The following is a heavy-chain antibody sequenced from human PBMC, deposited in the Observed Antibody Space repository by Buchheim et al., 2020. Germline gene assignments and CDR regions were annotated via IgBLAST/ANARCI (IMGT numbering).Heavy chain of an antibody. V-gene: IGHV3-33*01. Sequence: QVQLVESGGGVVQPGRSLRLSCAASGFTFSSYGMHWVRQAPGKGLEWVAVIWYDGSNKYYADSVKGRFTISRDNSKNTLYLQMNSLRAEDTAVYYCARDDSSGYYYYYYVMDVWGQGTT. D-gene: IGHD3-22*01. CDR2: IWYDGSNK. CDR3: ARDDSSGYYYYYYVMDV. CDR1: GFTFSSYG. J-gene: IGHJ6*02.